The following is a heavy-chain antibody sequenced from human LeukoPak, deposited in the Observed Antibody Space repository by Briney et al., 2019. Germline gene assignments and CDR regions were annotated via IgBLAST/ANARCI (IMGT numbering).Heavy chain of an antibody. Sequence: GESLKISCQGSGYSFTGYWVAWVRQMPGKGLGWMGIIYPGDSDTRYSPSFQGQVTISADKSIRATYLQWSSLKASDTAMYYCARHHRGETGYCSSASCRALDYWGQGTLVTVSS. V-gene: IGHV5-51*01. CDR2: IYPGDSDT. CDR1: GYSFTGYW. J-gene: IGHJ4*02. D-gene: IGHD2-2*01. CDR3: ARHHRGETGYCSSASCRALDY.